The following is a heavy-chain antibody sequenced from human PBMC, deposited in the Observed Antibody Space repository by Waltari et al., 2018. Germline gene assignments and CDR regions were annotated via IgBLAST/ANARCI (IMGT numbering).Heavy chain of an antibody. J-gene: IGHJ4*02. Sequence: EVQLLASGGGLARPWGSFTLSFSGSGFTFSDYTMTWVRQAPGKGLEWVSSISGSGDLTYYADSVKGRFTISRDDPNNKLLLEMSSLRVDDTALYYCAKLGRMTTVTSFFDFWGRGTLVSVSS. CDR2: ISGSGDLT. CDR3: AKLGRMTTVTSFFDF. V-gene: IGHV3-23*01. D-gene: IGHD4-17*01. CDR1: GFTFSDYT.